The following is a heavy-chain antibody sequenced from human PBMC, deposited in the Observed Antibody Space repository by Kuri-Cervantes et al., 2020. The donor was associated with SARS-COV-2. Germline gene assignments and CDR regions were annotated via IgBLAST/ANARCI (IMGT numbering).Heavy chain of an antibody. V-gene: IGHV3-48*01. CDR3: SRTYDSSGSLXYYYYMDV. D-gene: IGHD3-22*01. J-gene: IGHJ6*03. CDR1: GFTFSSYS. Sequence: GGSLRLSCAASGFTFSSYSMNWVRQAPGKGLEWVSYISSSSSTIYYADSVKGRFTISRDNAKNSLYLQMNSLRAEDTAVYYCSRTYDSSGSLXYYYYMDVWGKGTTVTVSS. CDR2: ISSSSSTI.